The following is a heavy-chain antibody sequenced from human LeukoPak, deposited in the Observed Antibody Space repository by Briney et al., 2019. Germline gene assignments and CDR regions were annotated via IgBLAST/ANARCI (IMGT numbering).Heavy chain of an antibody. CDR1: GFTFSSYW. CDR3: ARVSDILTGYHASEFDY. D-gene: IGHD3-9*01. V-gene: IGHV3-74*01. CDR2: INSDGSST. Sequence: TGGSLRLSCAASGFTFSSYWMHWVRQAPGKGLVWVSRINSDGSSTSYADSVKGRFTISRDNAKNTLYLQMNSLRVEDTAVYYCARVSDILTGYHASEFDYWGQGTLVTVSS. J-gene: IGHJ4*02.